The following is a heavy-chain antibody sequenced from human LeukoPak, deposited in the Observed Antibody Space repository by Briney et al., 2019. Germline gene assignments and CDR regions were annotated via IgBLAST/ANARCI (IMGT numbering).Heavy chain of an antibody. V-gene: IGHV4-59*11. Sequence: SETLSLTCTVSGGSISSHYWSWIRQPPGKGLEWIGYIYCSGSTNYNPSLKSRVTISVDTSKNQFSLKLSSVTAADTAVYYCARGYSDFWSGYYISCSYYFDYWGQGTLVTVSS. CDR2: IYCSGST. CDR3: ARGYSDFWSGYYISCSYYFDY. J-gene: IGHJ4*02. D-gene: IGHD3-3*01. CDR1: GGSISSHY.